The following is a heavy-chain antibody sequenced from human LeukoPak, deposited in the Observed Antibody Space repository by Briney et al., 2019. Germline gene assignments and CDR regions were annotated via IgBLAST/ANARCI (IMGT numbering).Heavy chain of an antibody. D-gene: IGHD2-21*02. CDR3: ARAVTDPVNWFDP. J-gene: IGHJ5*02. CDR2: IYYSGST. V-gene: IGHV4-59*01. Sequence: SETLSLTCTVSGGSISSYYWSWIRQPPGKGPEWIGYIYYSGSTNYNPSLKSRVTISVDTSKNQFSLKLSSVTAADTAVYYCARAVTDPVNWFDPWGQGTLVTVSP. CDR1: GGSISSYY.